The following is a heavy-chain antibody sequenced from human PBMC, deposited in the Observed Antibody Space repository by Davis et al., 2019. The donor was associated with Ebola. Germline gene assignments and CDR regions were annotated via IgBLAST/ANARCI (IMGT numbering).Heavy chain of an antibody. D-gene: IGHD5-18*01. CDR2: ISYDGSNK. J-gene: IGHJ6*02. CDR1: GFTFSSYG. Sequence: GESLKISCAASGFTFSSYGMHWVRQAPGKGLEWVAVISYDGSNKYYADSVKGRFTISRDNSKNTLYLQMNSLRAEDTAVYYCARQVARLDTAMVNSGYYYYGMDVWGQGTTVTVSS. CDR3: ARQVARLDTAMVNSGYYYYGMDV. V-gene: IGHV3-30*03.